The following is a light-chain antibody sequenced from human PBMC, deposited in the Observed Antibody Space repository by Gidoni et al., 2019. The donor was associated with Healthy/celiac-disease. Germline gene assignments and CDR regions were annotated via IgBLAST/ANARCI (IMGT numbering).Light chain of an antibody. CDR2: SNN. J-gene: IGLJ1*01. V-gene: IGLV1-44*01. CDR1: SSNIGSNT. Sequence: PGQRVTIPCSGSSSNIGSNTVNWYQQLPGTAPKLLIYSNNQRPSGVPDRFSGSKSGTSASLAISGLQSEDEADYYCAAWDDSLNAIYVFGTGTKVTVL. CDR3: AAWDDSLNAIYV.